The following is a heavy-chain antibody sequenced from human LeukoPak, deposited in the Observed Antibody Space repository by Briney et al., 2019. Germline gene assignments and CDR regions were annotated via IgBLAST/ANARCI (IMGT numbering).Heavy chain of an antibody. V-gene: IGHV4-4*09. D-gene: IGHD2-15*01. CDR1: GGSISSYY. CDR2: IYTSGST. Sequence: PSETLSLTCTVSGGSISSYYWSWIRQPPGKGLEWIGYIYTSGSTNYNPSLKSRVTISVDTSKNQFSLKLSSVTAADTAVYYCARQVVVAPDAFDIWGQGIMVTVSS. CDR3: ARQVVVAPDAFDI. J-gene: IGHJ3*02.